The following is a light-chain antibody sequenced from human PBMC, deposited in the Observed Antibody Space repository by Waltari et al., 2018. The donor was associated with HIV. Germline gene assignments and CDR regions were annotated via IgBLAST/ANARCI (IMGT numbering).Light chain of an antibody. J-gene: IGKJ3*01. V-gene: IGKV1-39*01. CDR2: AAS. Sequence: DIQMTQSPPSLSASVGDRVLLTCRASRNIHKFLNWFQQKPGKAPELLILAASTLHSGVSSRFSGSGSGTDFTLTINSLQREDFATYYCLQTYNTPLTFGPGTKLDF. CDR3: LQTYNTPLT. CDR1: RNIHKF.